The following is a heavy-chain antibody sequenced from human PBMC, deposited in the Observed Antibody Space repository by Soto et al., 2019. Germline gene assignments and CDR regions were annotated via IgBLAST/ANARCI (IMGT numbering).Heavy chain of an antibody. CDR3: ALSFSQTNIDV. J-gene: IGHJ6*01. CDR1: GYTFTGYY. Sequence: ASVKVSCKASGYTFTGYYLHWVRQAPGQGLEWMGYINPDSGRTRYAQKFQGTVTMTRDTSITTAYLELSSLKYDDSAIFYCALSFSQTNIDVWGQGTTVTVSS. V-gene: IGHV1-2*02. CDR2: INPDSGRT.